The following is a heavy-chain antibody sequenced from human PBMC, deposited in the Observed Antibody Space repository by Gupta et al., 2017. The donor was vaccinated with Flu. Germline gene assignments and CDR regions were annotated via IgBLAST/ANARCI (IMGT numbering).Heavy chain of an antibody. CDR2: IYYSGNP. CDR1: VGSIRSYY. J-gene: IGHJ4*02. V-gene: IGHV4-59*01. D-gene: IGHD6-13*01. Sequence: QLQLQESGPGLLKPSETLSLTSTVPVGSIRSYYRSWIWQPPGQVLEWLGNIYYSGNPNYNPSLKSRVTISVDTSKSQFSLKLSSVTAADTAVYYCARAPFESIAAAGEFDYWGQGTLVTVSS. CDR3: ARAPFESIAAAGEFDY.